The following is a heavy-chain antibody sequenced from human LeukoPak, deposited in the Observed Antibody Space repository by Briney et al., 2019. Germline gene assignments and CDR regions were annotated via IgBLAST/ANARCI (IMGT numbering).Heavy chain of an antibody. CDR3: ARDVYGDLIDY. CDR1: GGSISSYY. D-gene: IGHD4-17*01. J-gene: IGHJ4*02. V-gene: IGHV4-4*09. CDR2: IYTSGST. Sequence: SETLSLTCTVSGGSISSYYWSWIRQPPGKGLEWIGYIYTSGSTNYNPSLKSRVTISVDTSKNQFSLKLSSVTAADTAVYYCARDVYGDLIDYWGQGTLVTVSS.